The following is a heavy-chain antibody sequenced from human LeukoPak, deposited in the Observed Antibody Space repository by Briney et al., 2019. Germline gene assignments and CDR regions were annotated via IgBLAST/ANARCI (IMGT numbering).Heavy chain of an antibody. V-gene: IGHV4-59*13. CDR2: IYYSGYT. D-gene: IGHD1-7*01. J-gene: IGHJ5*02. CDR1: GVSMSNYY. CDR3: ARDPSYNWNYGWFDP. Sequence: SETLSLTCSVFGVSMSNYYWSWVRRAPGRGLEWVGNIYYSGYTNYNPSLKSRVTISVDTSKNQFSLKLSSVTDADTAMYHCARDPSYNWNYGWFDPWGQGTLVTVSS.